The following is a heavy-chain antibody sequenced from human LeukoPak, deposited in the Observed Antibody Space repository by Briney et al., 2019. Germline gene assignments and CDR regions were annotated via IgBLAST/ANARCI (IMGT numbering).Heavy chain of an antibody. CDR1: GGSFSGYY. V-gene: IGHV4-34*01. J-gene: IGHJ4*02. CDR2: INHSGST. D-gene: IGHD2-2*01. Sequence: PSETLSLTCAVYGGSFSGYYWSWIRQPPGKGLEWIGEINHSGSTNYNPSLKSRVTISVDTSKNQFSLKLSSVTAADTAVYYCARHRTSSYFDYWGRGTLVTVSS. CDR3: ARHRTSSYFDY.